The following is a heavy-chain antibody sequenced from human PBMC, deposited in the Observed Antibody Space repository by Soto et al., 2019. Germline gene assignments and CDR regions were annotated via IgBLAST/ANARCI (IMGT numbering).Heavy chain of an antibody. V-gene: IGHV4-30-4*01. CDR3: ARDRSNSPDFFDF. CDR2: IYYTGST. CDR1: GGSISSDDHY. J-gene: IGHJ4*02. D-gene: IGHD6-6*01. Sequence: PSETLSLTCTVSGGSISSDDHYWTWIRQPPGKGLEWIGYIYYTGSTNYNPSPKSRVTISMDTSKNQFSLKVNSVTAADTAVYYCARDRSNSPDFFDFWGQGTLVTVSS.